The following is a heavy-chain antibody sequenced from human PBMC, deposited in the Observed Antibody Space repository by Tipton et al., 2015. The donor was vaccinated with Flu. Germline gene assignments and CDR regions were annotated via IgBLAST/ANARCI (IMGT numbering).Heavy chain of an antibody. V-gene: IGHV4-38-2*02. CDR1: GYSIGSGYY. D-gene: IGHD3-3*01. J-gene: IGHJ3*02. Sequence: GLVKPSETLSLTCAVSGYSIGSGYYWGWIRQAPGKGLEWIASIYHSGTTYYNPSLKSRVTISLDTSKNQFSLKLSSVTAADTAVYYCAREWSGLDIWGQGTMVTVSA. CDR3: AREWSGLDI. CDR2: IYHSGTT.